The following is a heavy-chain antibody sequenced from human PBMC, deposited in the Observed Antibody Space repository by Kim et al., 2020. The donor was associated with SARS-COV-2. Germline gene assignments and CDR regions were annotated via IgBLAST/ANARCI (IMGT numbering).Heavy chain of an antibody. CDR2: IYSGGST. J-gene: IGHJ5*02. CDR3: ARVATYYDSSGYGYNWFDP. V-gene: IGHV3-53*01. CDR1: GFTVSSNY. D-gene: IGHD3-22*01. Sequence: GGSLRLSCAASGFTVSSNYMSWVRQAPGKGLEWVSVIYSGGSTYYADSVKGRFTISRDNSKNTLYLQMNSLRAEDTAVYYCARVATYYDSSGYGYNWFDPWGQGTLVTVSS.